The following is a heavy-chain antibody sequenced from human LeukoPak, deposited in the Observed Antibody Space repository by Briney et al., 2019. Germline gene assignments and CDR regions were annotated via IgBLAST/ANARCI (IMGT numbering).Heavy chain of an antibody. D-gene: IGHD2-2*01. Sequence: GGSLRLSCAASGFTFSNAWMSWVRQAPGKGLEWVGRIKSKTDGGTTDYAAPVKGRFTISRDDSKNTLYLQMNSLKTEDTAVYYCTTVVVLAAPLSYYYGMDVWGKGTTVTVSS. J-gene: IGHJ6*04. CDR1: GFTFSNAW. CDR3: TTVVVLAAPLSYYYGMDV. V-gene: IGHV3-15*01. CDR2: IKSKTDGGTT.